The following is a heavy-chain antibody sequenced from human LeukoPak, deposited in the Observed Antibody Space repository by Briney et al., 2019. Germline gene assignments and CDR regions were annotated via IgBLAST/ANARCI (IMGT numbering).Heavy chain of an antibody. CDR1: GFTFRSYA. J-gene: IGHJ5*02. V-gene: IGHV3-30*02. CDR2: LRYDGSNK. CDR3: AKDLDKYSSSWYSWFDP. Sequence: GGSLRLSGAPSGFTFRSYAMHGVRRPPGKGLGGVAFLRYDGSNKYYADSVKGRFTISRDNSKNTLYLQMNSLRAEDTAVYYCAKDLDKYSSSWYSWFDPWGQGTLVTVSS. D-gene: IGHD6-13*01.